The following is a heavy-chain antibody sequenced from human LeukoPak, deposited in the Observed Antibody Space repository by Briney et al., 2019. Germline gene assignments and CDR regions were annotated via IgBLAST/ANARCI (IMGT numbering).Heavy chain of an antibody. V-gene: IGHV4-59*12. Sequence: SETLSLTCTVSGGSISSYYWSWIRQPPGKGLEWIGYIYYSGSTNYNPSLKSRVTMSIDTSKNQFSLNLISVTAADTAVYYCARDSGTTGEVKFDPWGQGTLVTVPS. J-gene: IGHJ5*02. D-gene: IGHD3-10*01. CDR3: ARDSGTTGEVKFDP. CDR1: GGSISSYY. CDR2: IYYSGST.